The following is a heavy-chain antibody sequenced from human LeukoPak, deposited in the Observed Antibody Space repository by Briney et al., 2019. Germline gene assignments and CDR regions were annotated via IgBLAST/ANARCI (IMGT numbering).Heavy chain of an antibody. Sequence: SETLSLTCTVSGDSMSSSSYYWGWIRQPPGKGLEWIASIYYSGSTFYNPSLRSRVTISVDKSRNRFSLKLSSVTASDTSVYYCARHGIDNYDPSAYSNWFHPWGQGTLVTVSS. V-gene: IGHV4-39*01. D-gene: IGHD3-22*01. CDR2: IYYSGST. J-gene: IGHJ5*01. CDR3: ARHGIDNYDPSAYSNWFHP. CDR1: GDSMSSSSYY.